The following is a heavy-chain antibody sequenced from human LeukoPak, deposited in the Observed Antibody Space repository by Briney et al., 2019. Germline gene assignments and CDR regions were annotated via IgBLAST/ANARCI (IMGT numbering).Heavy chain of an antibody. V-gene: IGHV4-31*03. CDR3: ASTVVDYFDY. D-gene: IGHD4-23*01. J-gene: IGHJ4*02. CDR2: IYYSGST. Sequence: SETLSFTCTVSGGSISSGGYYWSWIRQHPGKGLEWIGYIYYSGSTYYNPSLKSRVTISVDTSKNQFSLKLSSVTAADTAVYYCASTVVDYFDYWGQGTLVTVSS. CDR1: GGSISSGGYY.